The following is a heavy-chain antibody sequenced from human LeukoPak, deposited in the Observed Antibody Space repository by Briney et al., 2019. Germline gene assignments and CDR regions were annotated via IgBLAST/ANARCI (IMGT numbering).Heavy chain of an antibody. CDR3: AKETGDSSGWYEAFDI. V-gene: IGHV3-23*01. CDR1: GFTFSNYA. CDR2: ISGSGGST. Sequence: GGSLRLSCAASGFTFSNYAMSWVRQAPGKGLEWVSGISGSGGSTYYADSVKGRLTISRDNSKNTLYLQMDSLRAEDTAVYYCAKETGDSSGWYEAFDIWGQGTMVTVSS. J-gene: IGHJ3*02. D-gene: IGHD6-19*01.